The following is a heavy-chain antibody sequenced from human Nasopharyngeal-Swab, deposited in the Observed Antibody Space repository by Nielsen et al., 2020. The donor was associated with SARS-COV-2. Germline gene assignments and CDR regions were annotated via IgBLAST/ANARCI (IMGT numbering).Heavy chain of an antibody. Sequence: SETLSPTCTVSGGSISSSSYYWGWIRQPPGKGLEWIGSIYYSGSTYYNPSLKSRVTISVDTSKNQFSLKLSSVTAADTAVYYCARQLVVVVAAAIPYYYGMDVWGQGTTVTVSS. CDR2: IYYSGST. J-gene: IGHJ6*02. D-gene: IGHD2-15*01. CDR3: ARQLVVVVAAAIPYYYGMDV. CDR1: GGSISSSSYY. V-gene: IGHV4-39*01.